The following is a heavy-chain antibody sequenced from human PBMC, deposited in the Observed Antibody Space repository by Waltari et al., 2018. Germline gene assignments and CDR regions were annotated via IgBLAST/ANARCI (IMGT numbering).Heavy chain of an antibody. D-gene: IGHD4-4*01. J-gene: IGHJ4*02. Sequence: EVQLVESGGGLVKPGGSLSLSCAASGFTFSSYSMNWVRQAPGTGLEWVSSISSSSSYIYYAESGKGRFTISRDNAKNSLYLQMNSLRAEETAVYYCARDDYSNYGFDYWGQGTLVTVSS. CDR2: ISSSSSYI. V-gene: IGHV3-21*01. CDR3: ARDDYSNYGFDY. CDR1: GFTFSSYS.